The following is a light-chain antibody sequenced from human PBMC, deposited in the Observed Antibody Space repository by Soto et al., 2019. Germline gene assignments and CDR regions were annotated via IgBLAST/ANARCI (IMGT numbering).Light chain of an antibody. CDR3: QKYNSAPFT. V-gene: IGKV1-27*01. CDR2: AAS. J-gene: IGKJ3*01. CDR1: QGISNH. Sequence: DIQMTQSPSSLSASVGDRVTITCRASQGISNHLAWYQQKPGKVPKLLIYAASTLQSGVPPRFSGSRSGTDFTLTIRSLQPEDVATYYCQKYNSAPFTLGPGPKGDAK.